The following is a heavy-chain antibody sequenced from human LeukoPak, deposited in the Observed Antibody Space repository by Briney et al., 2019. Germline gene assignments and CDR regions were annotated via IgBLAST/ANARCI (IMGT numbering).Heavy chain of an antibody. CDR2: ISSSISIT. V-gene: IGHV3-48*03. D-gene: IGHD7-27*01. CDR1: GFTFSSYE. CDR3: ARVGATNWAYYFDY. Sequence: GGSLRLSCAASGFTFSSYEMNWGRQAPGKGLEWISYISSSISITSYADSVKGRFTFSRDNAKNSLYLQLNSLRDEDTAVYYCARVGATNWAYYFDYWGQGTLVTVSS. J-gene: IGHJ4*02.